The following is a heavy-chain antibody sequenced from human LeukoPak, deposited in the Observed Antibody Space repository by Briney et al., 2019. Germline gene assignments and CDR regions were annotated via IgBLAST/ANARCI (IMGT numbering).Heavy chain of an antibody. CDR2: INHSGST. V-gene: IGHV4-34*01. Sequence: SETLSLTCAVYGGSFSGYYWSWIRQPPGKGLEGIGEINHSGSTNYNPSLKSRVTISVDTSKNQFSLKLSSVTAADTAVYYCARESVIGYCSGGSCVKWFDPWGQGTLVTVSS. CDR1: GGSFSGYY. J-gene: IGHJ5*02. D-gene: IGHD2-15*01. CDR3: ARESVIGYCSGGSCVKWFDP.